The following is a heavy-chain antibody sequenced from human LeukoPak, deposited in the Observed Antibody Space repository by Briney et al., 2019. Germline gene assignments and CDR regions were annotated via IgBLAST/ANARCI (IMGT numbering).Heavy chain of an antibody. CDR1: GYTFTGYY. J-gene: IGHJ4*02. D-gene: IGHD1-14*01. CDR3: ARDAGKLSCSH. CDR2: INPNSGGT. Sequence: ASVKVSCKASGYTFTGYYMHWVRQAPGQGLEWMGRINPNSGGTNYGRKLQGRVTMTTDTTTSTAYMELRSLRSDDTAVYYCARDAGKLSCSHWGQGTLVTVSS. V-gene: IGHV1-2*06.